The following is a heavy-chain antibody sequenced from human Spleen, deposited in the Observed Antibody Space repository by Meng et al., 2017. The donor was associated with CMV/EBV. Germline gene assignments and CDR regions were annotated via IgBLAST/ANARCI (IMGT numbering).Heavy chain of an antibody. J-gene: IGHJ5*02. CDR2: INHSGSI. Sequence: SETLSLTCAVYGGSFSSHYWSWIRQFPGKGLEWIGEINHSGSINYSASLKSRVTISVDTSKNQFSLKLSSVTAADTAVYYCARWGLNWFDPWGQGTLVTVSS. V-gene: IGHV4-34*01. D-gene: IGHD3-16*01. CDR1: GGSFSSHY. CDR3: ARWGLNWFDP.